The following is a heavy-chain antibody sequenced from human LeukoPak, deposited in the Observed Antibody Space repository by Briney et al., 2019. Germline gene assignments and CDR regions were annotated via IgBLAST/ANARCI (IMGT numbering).Heavy chain of an antibody. CDR3: ARGAGELPFDY. CDR1: GFTFDDYG. J-gene: IGHJ4*02. Sequence: GGSLRLSCAASGFTFDDYGMSWVRQAPGRGLEWGSGINWNGGSTGYADSVKGRFTISRDNAKNSLYLQMNSLRAEDTALYHWARGAGELPFDYWGQGTLVTVSS. V-gene: IGHV3-20*01. CDR2: INWNGGST. D-gene: IGHD1-26*01.